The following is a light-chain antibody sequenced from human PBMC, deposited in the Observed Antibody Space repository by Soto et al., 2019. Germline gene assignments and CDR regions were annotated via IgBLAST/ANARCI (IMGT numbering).Light chain of an antibody. CDR2: ATS. CDR3: QQYSSFPVS. CDR1: LGISGY. V-gene: IGKV1-16*01. J-gene: IGKJ4*01. Sequence: DIQVTQSPSSLSASIGDTVIITCRKSLGISGYLAWFQHKPGEAPKSLVYATSRLQSGVPSRFSGSGSGTTFSLTITSIQPEDFATYSCQQYSSFPVSFGGGTKVEI.